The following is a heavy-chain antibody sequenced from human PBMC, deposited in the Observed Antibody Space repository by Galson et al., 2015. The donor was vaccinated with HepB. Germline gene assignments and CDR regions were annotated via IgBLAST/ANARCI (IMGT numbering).Heavy chain of an antibody. J-gene: IGHJ3*02. CDR1: GYTFTSYG. V-gene: IGHV1-18*01. D-gene: IGHD5-12*01. Sequence: SVKVSCKASGYTFTSYGISWVRQAPGQGLEWMGWISAYNGNTNYAQKLQGRVTMTTDTSTSTAYMELRSLRSDDTAVYYCARGLDIVATISPLHDAFDIWGQGTMVTVSS. CDR2: ISAYNGNT. CDR3: ARGLDIVATISPLHDAFDI.